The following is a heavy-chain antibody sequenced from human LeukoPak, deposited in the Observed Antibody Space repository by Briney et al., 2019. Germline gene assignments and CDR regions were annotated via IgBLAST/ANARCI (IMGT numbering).Heavy chain of an antibody. CDR3: ARVDYGDTLAFDI. CDR1: GFTFSDYY. D-gene: IGHD4-17*01. CDR2: IKQDGSEK. Sequence: GGSLRLSCAASGFTFSDYYMSWIRQAPGKGLEWVANIKQDGSEKYYVDSVKGRFTISRDNAKNSLYLQMNSLRAEDTAVYYCARVDYGDTLAFDIWGQGTMVTVSS. V-gene: IGHV3-7*01. J-gene: IGHJ3*02.